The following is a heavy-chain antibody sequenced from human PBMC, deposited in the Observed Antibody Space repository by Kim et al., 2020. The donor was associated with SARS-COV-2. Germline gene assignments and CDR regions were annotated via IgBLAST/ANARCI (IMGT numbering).Heavy chain of an antibody. J-gene: IGHJ4*02. V-gene: IGHV3-11*06. CDR3: AREWGYYGSGTPEFDY. Sequence: SVKGRFTISRDNAKNSLYLQMNSLRAEDTAVYYCAREWGYYGSGTPEFDYWGQGTLVTVSS. D-gene: IGHD3-10*01.